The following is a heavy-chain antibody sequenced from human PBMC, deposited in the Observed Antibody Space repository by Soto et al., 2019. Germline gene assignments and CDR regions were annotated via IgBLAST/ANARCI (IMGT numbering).Heavy chain of an antibody. CDR3: AKAGYYDTSGFYYYFHY. V-gene: IGHV3-30*18. Sequence: GAGVGPPGGSLRLSCVVSGFSFSSCGMHWLRQAPGKGLEWVAAIAYDGSDIHYVDSVEGRFTISRDNSKNTLYLQMNSPRPEDTAVYYCAKAGYYDTSGFYYYFHYWGQGTQVTVSS. J-gene: IGHJ4*02. CDR1: GFSFSSCG. CDR2: IAYDGSDI. D-gene: IGHD3-22*01.